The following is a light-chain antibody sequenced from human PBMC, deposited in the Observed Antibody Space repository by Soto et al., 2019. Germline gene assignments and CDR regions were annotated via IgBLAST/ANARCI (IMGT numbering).Light chain of an antibody. Sequence: QSVLTQPASVSGSPGQSIAISCTGTSSDVGSYDRSSWYQQHPGKAPTLMIYEVNKRPSGVSHRFSGSKAGNTASLTISGLQGEDADYYYCSSYGSSTIWVFGGGTKLTVL. V-gene: IGLV2-23*02. CDR1: SSDVGSYDR. CDR2: EVN. J-gene: IGLJ3*02. CDR3: SSYGSSTIWV.